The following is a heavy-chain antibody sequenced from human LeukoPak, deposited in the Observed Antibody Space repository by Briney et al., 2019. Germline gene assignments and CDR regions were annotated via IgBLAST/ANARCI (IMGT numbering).Heavy chain of an antibody. CDR3: AREGVYYGSGSYGDY. J-gene: IGHJ4*02. CDR2: ISHDGSNK. V-gene: IGHV3-30*04. Sequence: SGGSLRLSCAASGFTFSSYAMHWVRQAPGKGLEWVAVISHDGSNKYYADSVKGRFTISRDNSKNTLYLQMNSLRAEDTAVYYCAREGVYYGSGSYGDYWGQGTLVTVSS. D-gene: IGHD3-10*01. CDR1: GFTFSSYA.